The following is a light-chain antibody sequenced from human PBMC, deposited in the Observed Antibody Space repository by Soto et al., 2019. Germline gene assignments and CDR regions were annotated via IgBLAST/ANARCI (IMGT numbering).Light chain of an antibody. CDR3: QQYNNWPYT. V-gene: IGKV3-15*01. J-gene: IGKJ2*01. CDR2: GAS. CDR1: QSVSSTY. Sequence: EIVLTQSPGTLSLSPGERATLSCRASQSVSSTYLGWYQQKPGQAPRLLIYGASTRATGIPARFSGSRSGTEFTLTISSLQSEDFAVYYCQQYNNWPYTFGQGTKLEIK.